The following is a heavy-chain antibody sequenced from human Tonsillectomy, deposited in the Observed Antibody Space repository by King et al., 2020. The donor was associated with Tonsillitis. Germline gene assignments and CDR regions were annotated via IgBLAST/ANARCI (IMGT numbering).Heavy chain of an antibody. CDR2: IKQDGSEK. Sequence: VQLVESGGGWVQPGGSLRLSCAASGFTFIIYWMNLVRQSPGKGLEGVANIKQDGSEKHYVDSLKGRFTISGDNANNSLYLQMNSLSAGDTAIDYCARDAAGGGYGYFDLWGRGTPVTASS. D-gene: IGHD2-15*01. CDR1: GFTFIIYW. J-gene: IGHJ2*01. V-gene: IGHV3-7*01. CDR3: ARDAAGGGYGYFDL.